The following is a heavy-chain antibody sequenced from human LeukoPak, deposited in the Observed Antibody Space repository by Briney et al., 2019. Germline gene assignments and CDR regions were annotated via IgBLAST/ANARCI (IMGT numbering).Heavy chain of an antibody. J-gene: IGHJ6*03. CDR3: ARTWNWNYDYYYMDV. CDR2: NNWYCGRT. D-gene: IGHD1-1*01. V-gene: IGHV3-20*04. CDR1: GFTLHELG. Sequence: GGALGLSCGASGFTLHELGMSLVRPAPGKGPGLGSGNNWYCGRTGYADSVKGRVTISRDNAKNSLYLQMNSLRAEDTALYYCARTWNWNYDYYYMDVWGKGPAVNVSS.